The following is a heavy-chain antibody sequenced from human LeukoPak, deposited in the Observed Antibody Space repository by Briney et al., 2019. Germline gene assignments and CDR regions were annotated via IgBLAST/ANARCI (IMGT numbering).Heavy chain of an antibody. D-gene: IGHD4-11*01. CDR2: IIPILGIA. CDR3: ARGHPRPFTDFDY. Sequence: ASVKVSCKASGGTFSSYAISWVRQAPGQGLEWMGRIIPILGIANYAQKFQGRVTITADKSTSTAYMELSSLRSEDTAVYYCARGHPRPFTDFDYWGQGTLVTVSS. J-gene: IGHJ4*02. CDR1: GGTFSSYA. V-gene: IGHV1-69*04.